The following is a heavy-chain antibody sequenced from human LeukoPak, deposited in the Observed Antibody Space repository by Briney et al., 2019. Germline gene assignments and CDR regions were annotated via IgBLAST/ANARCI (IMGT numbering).Heavy chain of an antibody. J-gene: IGHJ4*02. CDR2: ISGSGGST. V-gene: IGHV3-23*01. Sequence: GGSLSLSCAASGFTFSSYAMSWVRQAPGKGLEWVSAISGSGGSTYYADSVKGRFTISRDNSKNTLYLQMNSLRAEDTAVYYCAINAKTYYYDSSGSYYFDYWGQGTLVTVSS. CDR3: AINAKTYYYDSSGSYYFDY. CDR1: GFTFSSYA. D-gene: IGHD3-22*01.